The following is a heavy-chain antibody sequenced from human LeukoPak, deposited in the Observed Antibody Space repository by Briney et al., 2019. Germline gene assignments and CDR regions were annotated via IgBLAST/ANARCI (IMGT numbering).Heavy chain of an antibody. CDR3: ARGDSSWYYFDY. D-gene: IGHD6-13*01. CDR1: GFTFSNAW. V-gene: IGHV3-7*05. Sequence: GGSLRLSCTPSGFTFSNAWMSWVRQAPGKGLEWVANIKQDGSEKYYVDSVKGRFTISRDNAKNSLYLQMNSLRAEDTAVYYCARGDSSWYYFDYWGQGTLVTVSS. J-gene: IGHJ4*02. CDR2: IKQDGSEK.